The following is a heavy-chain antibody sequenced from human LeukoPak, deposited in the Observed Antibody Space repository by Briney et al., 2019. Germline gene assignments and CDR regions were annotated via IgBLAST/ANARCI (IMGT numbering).Heavy chain of an antibody. J-gene: IGHJ4*02. CDR3: ARGAIFGVVILENLLDS. Sequence: GASVKVSCKASGDTFTNYYVHWVRQAPGQGLEWMGIINPSGASTSYAQKFRGRVAMTRDTSTTTVYMELYSLRSDDTAIYYCARGAIFGVVILENLLDSWGQGTLVTVSS. V-gene: IGHV1-46*01. CDR2: INPSGAST. CDR1: GDTFTNYY. D-gene: IGHD3-3*01.